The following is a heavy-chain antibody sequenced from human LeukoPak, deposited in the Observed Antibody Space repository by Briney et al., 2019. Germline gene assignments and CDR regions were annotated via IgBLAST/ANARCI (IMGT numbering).Heavy chain of an antibody. CDR3: AREDYGLGFDY. Sequence: GGSLRLSCAASGFTFSSYAMHWVRQAPGKGLEWVAVISYDGSNKYYADSVMGRFTISRDNSKNTLYLQMNSLRAEDTAVYYCAREDYGLGFDYWGQGTLVTVSS. J-gene: IGHJ4*02. CDR2: ISYDGSNK. V-gene: IGHV3-30-3*01. D-gene: IGHD4-17*01. CDR1: GFTFSSYA.